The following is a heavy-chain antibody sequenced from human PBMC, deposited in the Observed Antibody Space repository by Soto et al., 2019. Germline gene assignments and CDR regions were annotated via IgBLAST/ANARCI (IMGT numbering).Heavy chain of an antibody. V-gene: IGHV1-46*01. Sequence: ASVKVSCKASGYTFTSYYMHWVRQAPGQGPEWMGIINPSGGSTSYAQKFQGRVTMTRDTSTSTVYMELSSLRSEDTAVYYCARDRRSDYSNYFYYYGMDVWGQGTTVTVSS. CDR1: GYTFTSYY. CDR2: INPSGGST. D-gene: IGHD4-4*01. CDR3: ARDRRSDYSNYFYYYGMDV. J-gene: IGHJ6*02.